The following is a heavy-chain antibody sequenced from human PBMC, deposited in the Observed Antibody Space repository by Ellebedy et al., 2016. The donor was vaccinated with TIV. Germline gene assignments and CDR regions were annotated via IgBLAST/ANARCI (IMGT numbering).Heavy chain of an antibody. Sequence: MPSETLSLTCSVSGGSISSYYWSWLRQPPGKGLEWIGYINDSGSTNYNPSLKSRVTISVDPSKNQFSLKLNSVTAADTAVYYCARARVTMLRGVYYYHYGMDVWGQGTTVTVSS. CDR2: INDSGST. V-gene: IGHV4-59*01. CDR3: ARARVTMLRGVYYYHYGMDV. D-gene: IGHD3-10*01. J-gene: IGHJ6*02. CDR1: GGSISSYY.